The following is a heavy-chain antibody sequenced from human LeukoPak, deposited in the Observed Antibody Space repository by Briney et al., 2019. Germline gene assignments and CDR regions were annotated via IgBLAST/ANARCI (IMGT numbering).Heavy chain of an antibody. J-gene: IGHJ3*02. CDR2: IYHSGST. CDR1: GGSISSGGYS. CDR3: ARESMMVVSAFDI. D-gene: IGHD3-22*01. Sequence: PSETLSLTCAVSGGSISSGGYSWSWIRQPPGKGLEWIGYIYHSGSTYYNPSLKSRVTISVDRSKNQFSLKLSSVTAADTAVYYCARESMMVVSAFDIWGQGTMVTVSS. V-gene: IGHV4-30-2*01.